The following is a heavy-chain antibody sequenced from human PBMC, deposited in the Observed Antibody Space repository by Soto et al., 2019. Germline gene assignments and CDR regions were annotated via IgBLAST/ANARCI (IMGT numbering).Heavy chain of an antibody. D-gene: IGHD3-10*01. J-gene: IGHJ5*02. CDR3: AKNSGWFNT. V-gene: IGHV3-23*01. CDR1: GFPFSSTD. Sequence: GGSLRLSCAASGFPFSSTDMTWVRQSPGKGLEWVSTIDGSGGTTYYADSVKGRFTISRDNSINTVFLQMNSLRADDTALYFCAKNSGWFNTWGQGALVTVSS. CDR2: IDGSGGTT.